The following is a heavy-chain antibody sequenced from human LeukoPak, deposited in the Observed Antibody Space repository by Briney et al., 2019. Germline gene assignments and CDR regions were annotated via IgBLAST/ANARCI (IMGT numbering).Heavy chain of an antibody. D-gene: IGHD1-26*01. CDR1: VFTFYTYS. CDR2: INSDGSST. V-gene: IGHV3-74*01. Sequence: GGSLRLSCAPSVFTFYTYSMVWVRQAPGQALVWVSRINSDGSSTSYADSVKGRFTISRDNAKNTLYLQMNSLRAEDTAVYYCARAREGLFDYWGQGTLVTVSS. J-gene: IGHJ4*02. CDR3: ARAREGLFDY.